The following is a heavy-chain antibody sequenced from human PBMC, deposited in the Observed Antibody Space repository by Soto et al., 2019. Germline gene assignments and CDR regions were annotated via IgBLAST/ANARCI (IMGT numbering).Heavy chain of an antibody. D-gene: IGHD5-12*01. J-gene: IGHJ6*02. V-gene: IGHV3-30*18. CDR1: GFTFRYYG. CDR3: AKEVFVGYDYKSFHDHVVDV. Sequence: QVQLVESGGGVVQPGRSLRLSCAPSGFTFRYYGMHWFRQAPGKGLAWVAYISYDGSTQNYADSVKGRFTISRDNSNSTLSLEVNSLRPEDTAGYFCAKEVFVGYDYKSFHDHVVDVWGQGTTVAVS. CDR2: ISYDGSTQ.